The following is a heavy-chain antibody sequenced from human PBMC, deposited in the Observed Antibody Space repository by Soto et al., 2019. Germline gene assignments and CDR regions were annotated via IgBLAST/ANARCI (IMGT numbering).Heavy chain of an antibody. CDR1: GGSISSYY. J-gene: IGHJ4*02. Sequence: SETLSLTCTVSGGSISSYYWSWIRQPPGKALEWIGYSYNSGSTNYNPSLKSRVTISVDTSKNQFSLRLSSVTAADTAVYYCARDQCSGGRCYSDYFDYWGQGTLVTVSS. CDR2: SYNSGST. V-gene: IGHV4-59*01. CDR3: ARDQCSGGRCYSDYFDY. D-gene: IGHD2-15*01.